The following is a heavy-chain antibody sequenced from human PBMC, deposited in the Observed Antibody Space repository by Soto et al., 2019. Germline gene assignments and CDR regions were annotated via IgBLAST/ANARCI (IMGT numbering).Heavy chain of an antibody. V-gene: IGHV3-33*01. CDR3: AREAYGSGSQGYYYYGMDV. CDR1: GFTFSSYG. CDR2: IWYDGSNK. J-gene: IGHJ6*02. Sequence: QVQLVESGGGVVQPGRSLRLSCAASGFTFSSYGMHWVRQAPGKGLEWVAVIWYDGSNKYYADSVKGRFTISRDNSKNTLYVQMNSLRPEDTAVYYCAREAYGSGSQGYYYYGMDVWGQGTTVTVSS. D-gene: IGHD3-10*01.